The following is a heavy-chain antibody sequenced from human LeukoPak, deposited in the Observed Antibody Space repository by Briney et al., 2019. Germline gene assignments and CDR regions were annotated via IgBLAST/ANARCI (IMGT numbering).Heavy chain of an antibody. CDR3: ARYQYYYDSSGYPVDY. CDR1: GGTFSSYT. V-gene: IGHV1-69*02. Sequence: SAKVSCKASGGTFSSYTISWVRQAPGQGLEWMGRIIPILGIANYAQKFQGRVTITADKSTSTAYMELSSLRSEDTAVYYCARYQYYYDSSGYPVDYWGQGTLVTVSS. CDR2: IIPILGIA. D-gene: IGHD3-22*01. J-gene: IGHJ4*02.